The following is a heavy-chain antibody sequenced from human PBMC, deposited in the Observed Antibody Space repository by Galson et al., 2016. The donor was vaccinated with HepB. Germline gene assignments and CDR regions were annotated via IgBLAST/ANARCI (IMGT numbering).Heavy chain of an antibody. J-gene: IGHJ6*03. CDR2: IYSGDYT. D-gene: IGHD3-22*01. V-gene: IGHV3-53*01. CDR1: GFSVSNNY. CDR3: ARDLVVTRNYYSDHYMDV. Sequence: SLRLSCAPSGFSVSNNYMNWVRQAPGKGLEWVAVIYSGDYTYYADSVKGRFTISRDISKNTLYLPMNRLRAEDTAVYYCARDLVVTRNYYSDHYMDVWGKGTTATVSS.